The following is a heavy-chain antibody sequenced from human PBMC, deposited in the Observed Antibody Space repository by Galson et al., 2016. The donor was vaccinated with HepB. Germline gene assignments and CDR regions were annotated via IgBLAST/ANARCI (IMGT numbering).Heavy chain of an antibody. D-gene: IGHD2-15*01. CDR1: GSIFSGYG. CDR3: ARGRYCSGGGCYQDY. CDR2: INPDGSQK. V-gene: IGHV3-7*03. Sequence: SLRLSCAVSGSIFSGYGMSWVRQAPGEGLEWVANINPDGSQKYYVDSVRGRFTISRDNAKNSLFLYMNNVRADDTALYYCARGRYCSGGGCYQDYGGQGTLVTVSA. J-gene: IGHJ4*02.